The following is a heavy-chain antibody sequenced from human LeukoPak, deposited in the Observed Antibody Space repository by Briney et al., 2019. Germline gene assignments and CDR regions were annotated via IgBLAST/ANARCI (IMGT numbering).Heavy chain of an antibody. CDR2: INHSGST. D-gene: IGHD6-19*01. J-gene: IGHJ4*02. Sequence: GSLRLSCAASGFTFSTYAMSWVRQAPGKGLEWIGEINHSGSTNYNPSLKSRVTISVDTSKNQFSLKLSSVTAADTAVYYCVRERVDSSGWYIDYWGQGTLVTVSS. V-gene: IGHV4-34*08. CDR1: GFTFSTYA. CDR3: VRERVDSSGWYIDY.